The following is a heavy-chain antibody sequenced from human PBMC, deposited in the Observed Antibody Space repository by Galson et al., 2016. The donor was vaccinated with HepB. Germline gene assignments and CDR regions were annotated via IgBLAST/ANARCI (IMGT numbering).Heavy chain of an antibody. D-gene: IGHD1-1*01. V-gene: IGHV3-48*04. CDR1: GFTFNRRG. J-gene: IGHJ4*02. Sequence: SLRLSCAASGFTFNRRGMHWVRQAPGKGLEWVSYISVYRTIYYADSVKGRFTISRDNAENSVSLQMNALRADDKAVYYWARSVEGHFDYWGQGILVTVSS. CDR2: ISVYRTI. CDR3: ARSVEGHFDY.